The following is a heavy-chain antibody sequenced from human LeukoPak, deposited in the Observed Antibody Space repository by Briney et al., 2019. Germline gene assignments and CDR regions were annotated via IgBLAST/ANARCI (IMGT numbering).Heavy chain of an antibody. V-gene: IGHV3-21*01. J-gene: IGHJ4*02. CDR1: GFTFSSYS. CDR3: ARDSAAGTIDY. Sequence: GGSLRLSCAASGFTFSSYSMNWVRQAPGKGLEWVSSISSSSGYIYYADSVKGRFTISRDNAKNSLHLQMNSLRAEDTAVYYCARDSAAGTIDYWGQGTLVTVSS. CDR2: ISSSSGYI. D-gene: IGHD6-13*01.